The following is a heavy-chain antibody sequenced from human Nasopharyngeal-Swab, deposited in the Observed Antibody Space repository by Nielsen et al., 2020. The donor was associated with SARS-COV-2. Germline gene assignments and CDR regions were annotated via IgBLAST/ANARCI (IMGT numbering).Heavy chain of an antibody. Sequence: GESLKISCAASGFTFSSYAMHWVRQAPGKGLEWVAAISYDGSNKYYADSVKGRFTISRDNSKNTLYLQMNSLRAEDTAVYYCARDSGGYLDYWGQGTLVTVSS. J-gene: IGHJ4*02. V-gene: IGHV3-30-3*01. CDR1: GFTFSSYA. D-gene: IGHD2-15*01. CDR3: ARDSGGYLDY. CDR2: ISYDGSNK.